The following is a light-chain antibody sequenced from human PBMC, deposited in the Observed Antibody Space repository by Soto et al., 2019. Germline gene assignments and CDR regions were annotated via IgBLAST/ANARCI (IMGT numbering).Light chain of an antibody. V-gene: IGKV1-5*01. Sequence: GDRVTITCRASQSISSWLAWYQQKPWKAPKLLIYDASSLESGVPSRFSGSGSGTEFTLTISSLQPDDFATYYCQHPKTFGQGTKVXIX. CDR1: QSISSW. CDR2: DAS. J-gene: IGKJ1*01. CDR3: QHPKT.